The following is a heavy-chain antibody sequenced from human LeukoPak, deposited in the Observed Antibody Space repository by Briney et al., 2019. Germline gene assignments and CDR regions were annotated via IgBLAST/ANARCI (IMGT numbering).Heavy chain of an antibody. J-gene: IGHJ4*02. CDR1: GFTFSDYW. CDR2: IDNVGSNT. CDR3: ATQDILDY. V-gene: IGHV3-74*01. Sequence: GGSLRLFCAASGFTFSDYWMHWVRQAPGEGLVWVSRIDNVGSNTNYADSVKGRFTISRDNTNNMVYLQMNSLRAEDTAMYYCATQDILDYWGQGTLVTVSS.